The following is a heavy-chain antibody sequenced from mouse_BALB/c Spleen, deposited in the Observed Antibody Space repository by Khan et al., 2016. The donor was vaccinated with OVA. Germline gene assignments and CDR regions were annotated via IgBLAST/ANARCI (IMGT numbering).Heavy chain of an antibody. V-gene: IGHV1S135*01. D-gene: IGHD2-2*01. J-gene: IGHJ3*01. CDR1: GYSFTSYY. Sequence: EVELVESGPDLMKPGASLKISCKASGYSFTSYYIHWVVQSHGKSLEWIGYIDPFSGGTTYNQNFKGKATFTVDKSSSPAYILLSNLTSEDSAVYYCTRHGYVAWFTYWGQGTLVTVSA. CDR3: TRHGYVAWFTY. CDR2: IDPFSGGT.